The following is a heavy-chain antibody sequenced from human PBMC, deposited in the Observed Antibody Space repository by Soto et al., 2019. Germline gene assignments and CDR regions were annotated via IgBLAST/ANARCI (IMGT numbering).Heavy chain of an antibody. V-gene: IGHV4-61*01. D-gene: IGHD2-2*01. CDR3: ARDVVVVPAAITYFDY. CDR2: IYYSGST. Sequence: SETLSLTCTVSGGSVSSGSYYWSWIRQPPGKGLEWIGYIYYSGSTNYNPSLKSRVTISVDTSKNQFSLKLSSVTAADTAVYYCARDVVVVPAAITYFDYWGQGTLVTVSS. J-gene: IGHJ4*02. CDR1: GGSVSSGSYY.